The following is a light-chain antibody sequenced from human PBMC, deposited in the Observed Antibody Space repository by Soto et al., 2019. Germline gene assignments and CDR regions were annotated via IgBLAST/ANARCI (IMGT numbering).Light chain of an antibody. CDR2: EVS. CDR3: SSYAGSNNFV. V-gene: IGLV2-8*01. CDR1: SSDVGGYNY. Sequence: SVLPQPPSASGSPGQSVTISCSGTSSDVGGYNYVSWHQQHPGKAPKLMIYEVSKRPSGVPDRFSGSKSGNTASLIVSGLQAEDEADYYCSSYAGSNNFVFGTG. J-gene: IGLJ1*01.